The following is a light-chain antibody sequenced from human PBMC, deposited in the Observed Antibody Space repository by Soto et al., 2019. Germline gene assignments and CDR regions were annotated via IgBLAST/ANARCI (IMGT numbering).Light chain of an antibody. Sequence: IVMTQPPASLPVSLGERATINCKSSQSVLYSSNNKNYLAWYQQKPGQAPRLLIFAASSRASGIPDRFSGSGSGTDFTLTISRLEPEDFALFYCQYHGSSPITFGQGTRLEIK. CDR3: QYHGSSPIT. CDR1: QSVLYSSNNKNY. V-gene: IGKV4-1*01. CDR2: AAS. J-gene: IGKJ5*01.